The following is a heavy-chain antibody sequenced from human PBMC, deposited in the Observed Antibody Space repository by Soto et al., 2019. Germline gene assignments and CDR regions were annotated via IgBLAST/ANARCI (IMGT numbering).Heavy chain of an antibody. CDR2: VSGGGAST. CDR3: AKTQTFNGYYGGFDA. V-gene: IGHV3-23*01. D-gene: IGHD3-3*01. Sequence: SXRLSCAAPGFIFSGYSLTWVRQAPGKGLEWLSAVSGGGASTYYADSVRGRFSISRDVSGNMIYLQLNRLTAGDTATYYCAKTQTFNGYYGGFDAWGQGTRVTVSS. J-gene: IGHJ4*02. CDR1: GFIFSGYS.